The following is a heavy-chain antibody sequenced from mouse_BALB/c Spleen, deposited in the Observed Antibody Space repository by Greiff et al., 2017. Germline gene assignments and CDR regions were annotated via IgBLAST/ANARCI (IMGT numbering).Heavy chain of an antibody. V-gene: IGHV5-12-2*01. CDR3: AREGGSSFYYYAMDY. J-gene: IGHJ4*01. CDR1: GFTFSSYT. Sequence: EVMLVESGGGLVQPGGSLKLSCAASGFTFSSYTMSWVRQTPEKRLEWVAYISNGGGSTYYPDTVKGRFTISRDNAKNTLYLQMSSLKSEDTAMYYCAREGGSSFYYYAMDYWGQGTSVTVSS. D-gene: IGHD1-1*01. CDR2: ISNGGGST.